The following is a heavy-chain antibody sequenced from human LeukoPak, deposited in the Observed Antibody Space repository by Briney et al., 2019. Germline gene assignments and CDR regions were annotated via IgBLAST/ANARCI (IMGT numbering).Heavy chain of an antibody. CDR2: TYYSNKWYK. D-gene: IGHD3-10*01. CDR3: ARSHLVPREGYFDY. J-gene: IGHJ4*02. Sequence: SQTLSLTCAISGDSVSSNTAAWNWLRQSTSRGLEWLGTTYYSNKWYKDYAISVRGRITITPDTPKNQFSLQLNSVTPEDTAVYYCARSHLVPREGYFDYWGQGTLVTVSS. CDR1: GDSVSSNTAA. V-gene: IGHV6-1*01.